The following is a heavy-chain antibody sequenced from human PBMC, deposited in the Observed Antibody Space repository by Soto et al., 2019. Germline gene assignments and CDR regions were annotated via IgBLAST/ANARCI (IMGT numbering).Heavy chain of an antibody. CDR1: GGAFGRDA. CDR3: ARDRTDSGYYTNWLDP. CDR2: IIPIFGTT. D-gene: IGHD3-22*01. V-gene: IGHV1-69*06. J-gene: IGHJ5*02. Sequence: GAPVKVSCKASGGAFGRDAITWGRQAPGQGPECVGRIIPIFGTTTYAQNLQGRVTISADKSTPTSYMELHSLTSDDTALYYCARDRTDSGYYTNWLDPWGQGPQVTVSS.